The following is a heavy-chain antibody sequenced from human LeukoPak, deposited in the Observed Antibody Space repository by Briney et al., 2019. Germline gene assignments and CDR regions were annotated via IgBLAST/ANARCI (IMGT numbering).Heavy chain of an antibody. CDR1: GGSISSSSYY. D-gene: IGHD6-13*01. CDR3: ARAVSSSWRDDNGGWFDP. Sequence: SETLSLTCTVSGGSISSSSYYWGWIRQPPGKGLEWIGYIYYSGSTNYNPSLKSRVTISVDTSKNQFSLKLSSVTAADTAVYYCARAVSSSWRDDNGGWFDPWGQGTLVTVSS. CDR2: IYYSGST. V-gene: IGHV4-61*05. J-gene: IGHJ5*02.